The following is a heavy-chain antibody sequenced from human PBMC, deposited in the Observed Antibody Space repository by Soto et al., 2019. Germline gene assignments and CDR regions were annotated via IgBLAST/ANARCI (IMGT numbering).Heavy chain of an antibody. Sequence: QVQLQESGPGLVKPSQTLSLTCTLSGVSITSGAYYWTWVRQHPGKGLEWIGYIYYNGNTYFSPSLKSRLTISIDSSKKQFSLKLSSVTAADTAMYYCARARLRAVYAFDFWGQGTMVTVAS. CDR3: ARARLRAVYAFDF. J-gene: IGHJ3*01. D-gene: IGHD4-17*01. CDR1: GVSITSGAYY. V-gene: IGHV4-31*03. CDR2: IYYNGNT.